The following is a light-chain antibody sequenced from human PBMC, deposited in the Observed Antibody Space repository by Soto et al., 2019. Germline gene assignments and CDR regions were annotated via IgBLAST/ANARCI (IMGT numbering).Light chain of an antibody. CDR3: QQYNNWPPLT. CDR2: GAS. Sequence: EIMMTQSPATLSVCPGERATLSCRASQSVNSNLAWYQQKPGQAPRLLIYGASTRATGIPARFSGSGSGTEYTLTISSLQSEDFAVYYCQQYNNWPPLTFGGGTKVEIK. CDR1: QSVNSN. V-gene: IGKV3-15*01. J-gene: IGKJ4*01.